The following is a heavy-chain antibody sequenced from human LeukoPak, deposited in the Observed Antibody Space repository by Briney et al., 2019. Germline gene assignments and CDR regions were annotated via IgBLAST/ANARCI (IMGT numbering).Heavy chain of an antibody. CDR3: AKDEIGAVAGLLDY. CDR2: ISFDGSNK. CDR1: GFTFSSYG. V-gene: IGHV3-30*18. Sequence: PGRSLRLSCAASGFTFSSYGMYWVRQAPGKGLEWVAVISFDGSNKYYADSVRGRFTASRDNSKDTLYLQMNSLRAEDTAVYYCAKDEIGAVAGLLDYWGQGILVTVSS. D-gene: IGHD6-19*01. J-gene: IGHJ4*02.